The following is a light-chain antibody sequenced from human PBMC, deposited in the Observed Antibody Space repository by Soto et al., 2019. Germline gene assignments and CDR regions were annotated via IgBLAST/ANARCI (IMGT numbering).Light chain of an antibody. Sequence: DIQMTQSRSSVSASVRDRVTITFLASQGITNRLAWYQQKPGKAPKLLIYEASSLQSGVPSRISGSGSGTDFTLTISSLQPEDFATYYCQQANSFPITFGQGTRLEI. CDR3: QQANSFPIT. CDR1: QGITNR. CDR2: EAS. J-gene: IGKJ5*01. V-gene: IGKV1D-12*01.